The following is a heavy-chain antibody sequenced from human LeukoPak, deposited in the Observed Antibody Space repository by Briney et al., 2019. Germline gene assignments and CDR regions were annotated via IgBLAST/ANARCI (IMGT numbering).Heavy chain of an antibody. Sequence: SETLSLTCTVSGVSISSSNSYWGWIRQPPGKGLEWIGSIYYSGNTYYNASLKSQVSISIDTSKNQFSLRLTSVAAADTAVYYCARDLRQWLPEGYYYYMDVWGKGTTVTISS. CDR2: IYYSGNT. J-gene: IGHJ6*03. CDR3: ARDLRQWLPEGYYYYMDV. CDR1: GVSISSSNSY. D-gene: IGHD6-19*01. V-gene: IGHV4-39*02.